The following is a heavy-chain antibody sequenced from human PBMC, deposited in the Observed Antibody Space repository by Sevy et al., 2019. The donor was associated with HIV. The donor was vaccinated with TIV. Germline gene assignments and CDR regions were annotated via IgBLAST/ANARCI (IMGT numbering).Heavy chain of an antibody. D-gene: IGHD3-10*01. V-gene: IGHV1-2*06. J-gene: IGHJ4*02. CDR3: ARAIIIMAHIGSFPFDY. CDR1: GYTFTGYY. Sequence: ASVKVSCKASGYTFTGYYMHWVRQAPGQGLEWMGRINPNSGGTNYAQKFQGRVTMTRDTSISTAYMELSRLRSDDTAVYYCARAIIIMAHIGSFPFDYWGQGTLVTVS. CDR2: INPNSGGT.